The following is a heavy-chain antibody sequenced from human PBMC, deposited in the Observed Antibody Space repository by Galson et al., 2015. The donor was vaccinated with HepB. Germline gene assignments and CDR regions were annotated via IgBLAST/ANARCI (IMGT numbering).Heavy chain of an antibody. J-gene: IGHJ5*02. V-gene: IGHV6-1*01. CDR2: TYYRSNWYS. D-gene: IGHD6-13*01. CDR3: ARVLVAAGYFDP. CDR1: GDSVSSNSAT. Sequence: CAISGDSVSSNSATWNWIRQSPSRGLEWLGRTYYRSNWYSDYAVSVKSRIAISPDTSKNQFSLQLNSVTPEDTAVYYCARVLVAAGYFDPWGQGTLVTVSS.